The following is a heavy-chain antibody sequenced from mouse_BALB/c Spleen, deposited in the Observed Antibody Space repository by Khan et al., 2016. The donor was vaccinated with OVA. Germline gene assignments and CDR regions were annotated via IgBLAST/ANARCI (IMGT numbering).Heavy chain of an antibody. CDR3: AKDGRWLPFDY. Sequence: EVELVESGGGLVQPGGSRKLSCAASGFTFSSFGVHWVRQAPEKGLEWVAYISSDSRIIYYADTVKGRFTISRDNPKNSLFLQMTSLRSEDTAMYCCAKDGRWLPFDYWGQGTTLTVSS. V-gene: IGHV5-17*02. CDR1: GFTFSSFG. CDR2: ISSDSRII. J-gene: IGHJ2*01. D-gene: IGHD2-3*01.